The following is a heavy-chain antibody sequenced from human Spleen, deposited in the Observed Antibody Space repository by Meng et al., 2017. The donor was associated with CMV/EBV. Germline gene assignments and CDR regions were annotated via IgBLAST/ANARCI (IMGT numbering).Heavy chain of an antibody. V-gene: IGHV3-23*01. Sequence: GESLKISCAASGFTFDKFAMSWIRQAPGKGLEWVSAISGSGGDTYHADSVKGRFTIFRDNSKNTLYLQMNSLRAEDTAVYYCAKDALDFWSGYYYYYYYGMDVWGQGTTVTVSS. CDR3: AKDALDFWSGYYYYYYYGMDV. D-gene: IGHD3-3*01. CDR1: GFTFDKFA. CDR2: ISGSGGDT. J-gene: IGHJ6*02.